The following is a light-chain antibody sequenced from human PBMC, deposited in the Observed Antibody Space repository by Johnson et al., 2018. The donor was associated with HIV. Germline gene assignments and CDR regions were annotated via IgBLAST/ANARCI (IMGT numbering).Light chain of an antibody. J-gene: IGLJ1*01. V-gene: IGLV1-51*01. CDR3: GTWDSGLSVYV. Sequence: QSVLTQPPSVSAAPGQKVTISCSGSSSNIGNNYVSWYQQLPGTAPKILIYDNKKRPSGISDRFSGSKSGTSVTLGITGLQPGDEADYYCGTWDSGLSVYVFGTGTKVTVL. CDR2: DNK. CDR1: SSNIGNNY.